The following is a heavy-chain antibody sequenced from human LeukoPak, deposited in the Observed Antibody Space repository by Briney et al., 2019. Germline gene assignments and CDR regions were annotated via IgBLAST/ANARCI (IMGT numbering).Heavy chain of an antibody. J-gene: IGHJ6*02. D-gene: IGHD2-15*01. CDR2: IYTSGST. Sequence: SETLSLTCTVSGGSISSYYWSWIRQPPGKGLEWIGYIYTSGSTNYNPSLKSRVTISVDTSKNQFSLKLSSVTAADTAVYYCARAKQAVVYGMDVWGQGTTVTVSS. V-gene: IGHV4-4*09. CDR1: GGSISSYY. CDR3: ARAKQAVVYGMDV.